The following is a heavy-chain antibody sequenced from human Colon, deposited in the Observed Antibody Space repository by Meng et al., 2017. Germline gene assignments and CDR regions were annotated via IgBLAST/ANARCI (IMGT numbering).Heavy chain of an antibody. D-gene: IGHD4-17*01. V-gene: IGHV4-30-4*01. J-gene: IGHJ5*02. Sequence: GQGQEAGPGMAQPSHTLSFTCTVSGGSISSGDYYWSWIRQPPGKGLEWIGYIYYSGSTYSNASLKSRVTISIDRSKNQFSLKLSSVTAADTAVYYCARDRKHYGERGWFDPWGQGTLVTVSS. CDR2: IYYSGST. CDR3: ARDRKHYGERGWFDP. CDR1: GGSISSGDYY.